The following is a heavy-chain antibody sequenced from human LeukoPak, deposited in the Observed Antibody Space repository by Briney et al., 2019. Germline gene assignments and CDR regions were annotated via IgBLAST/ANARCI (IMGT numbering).Heavy chain of an antibody. J-gene: IGHJ6*03. CDR2: IYTSGST. Sequence: SETLSLTCTVSGGSISSYYWSWIRQPAGKGLEWIGRIYTSGSTNYNPSLKSRVTMSVDTSKNQFSLKLSSVTAADTAVYYCAREIVVVPAAMVYYYYMDVWGKGTTVTVSS. CDR1: GGSISSYY. D-gene: IGHD2-2*01. CDR3: AREIVVVPAAMVYYYYMDV. V-gene: IGHV4-4*07.